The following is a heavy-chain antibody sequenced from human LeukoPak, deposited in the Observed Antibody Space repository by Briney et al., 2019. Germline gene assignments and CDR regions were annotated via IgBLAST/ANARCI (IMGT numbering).Heavy chain of an antibody. D-gene: IGHD3-10*01. Sequence: PSETLSLTCAVYGGSFSGYYWSWIRQPPGKGLEWIGYVNYSGSTYCNPSLKSRVTISVDTSNNQFSLRLSSVTAADTAVYYCARYGSGSTWFDPWGQGTLVTVSS. J-gene: IGHJ5*02. CDR3: ARYGSGSTWFDP. CDR1: GGSFSGYY. V-gene: IGHV4-34*01. CDR2: VNYSGST.